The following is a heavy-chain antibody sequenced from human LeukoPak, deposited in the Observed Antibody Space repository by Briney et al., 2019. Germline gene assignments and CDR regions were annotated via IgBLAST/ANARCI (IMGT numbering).Heavy chain of an antibody. CDR3: ASGTTVVTPGRYYFDY. D-gene: IGHD4-23*01. J-gene: IGHJ4*02. CDR1: GFTFSSYS. CDR2: ISSTSSYI. Sequence: PGGSLRLSCAASGFTFSSYSMNWVRQAPGKGLEWVSSISSTSSYIYYADSVEGRFTISRDNAKNSLYLQMNSLRAEDTAVYYCASGTTVVTPGRYYFDYWGQGTLVTVSS. V-gene: IGHV3-21*01.